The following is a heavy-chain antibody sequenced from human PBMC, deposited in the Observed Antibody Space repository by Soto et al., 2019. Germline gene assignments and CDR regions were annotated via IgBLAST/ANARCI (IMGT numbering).Heavy chain of an antibody. V-gene: IGHV4-39*07. CDR1: GGSISSSSYY. Sequence: SETLSLTCTVSGGSISSSSYYWGWIRQPPGKGLEWIGSIYHSGSTYYNPSLKSRVTISVDTSKNQFSLKLSSVTAADTAVYYCARDWYYYDSSGYYFDYWGQGTLVTVSS. CDR3: ARDWYYYDSSGYYFDY. D-gene: IGHD3-22*01. CDR2: IYHSGST. J-gene: IGHJ4*02.